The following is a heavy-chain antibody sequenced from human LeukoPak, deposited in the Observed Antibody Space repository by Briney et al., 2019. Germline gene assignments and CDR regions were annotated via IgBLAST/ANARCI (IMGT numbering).Heavy chain of an antibody. Sequence: ASVNVSCKASGYTFTIYGISWVRQAPGQGLEWMGWISAYNGNTNYAQKLQGRVTMTTDTSTSTAYMELRSLRSDDTAVYYCARGRRSSSWYPFDYWGQGTLVTVSS. V-gene: IGHV1-18*01. D-gene: IGHD6-13*01. CDR3: ARGRRSSSWYPFDY. J-gene: IGHJ4*02. CDR2: ISAYNGNT. CDR1: GYTFTIYG.